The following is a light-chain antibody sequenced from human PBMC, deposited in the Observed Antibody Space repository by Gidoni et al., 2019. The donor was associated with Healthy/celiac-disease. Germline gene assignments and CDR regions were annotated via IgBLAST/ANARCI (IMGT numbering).Light chain of an antibody. V-gene: IGKV3-20*01. Sequence: IVLTQSPGTLSLSPGERATLSCRASQSVSCSYLAWYQQKPGQAPRLLIYGASSRATGIPDRFSGSGSGTDFTLTISRLEPEDFAVYYCQQYGSSPPWTFGQGTKVEIK. CDR2: GAS. CDR3: QQYGSSPPWT. CDR1: QSVSCSY. J-gene: IGKJ1*01.